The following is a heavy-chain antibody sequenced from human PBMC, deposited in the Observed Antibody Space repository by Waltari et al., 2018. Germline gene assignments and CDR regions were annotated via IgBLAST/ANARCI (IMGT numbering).Heavy chain of an antibody. Sequence: QLVESGGGLVQPGGSLRLSCAASGFTFSSYTMNWVRQAPGKGLGWVSFVSSSGSPKCDADAEKCRLTISRDNAKDSLYLQMGSLRAGDTAVYYCAGNYMDVWGKGTTAIVSS. CDR2: VSSSGSPK. CDR1: GFTFSSYT. J-gene: IGHJ6*03. CDR3: AGNYMDV. V-gene: IGHV3-48*04.